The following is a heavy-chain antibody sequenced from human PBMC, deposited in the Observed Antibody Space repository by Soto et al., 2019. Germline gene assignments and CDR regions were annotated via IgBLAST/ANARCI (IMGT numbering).Heavy chain of an antibody. D-gene: IGHD4-17*01. V-gene: IGHV4-31*03. CDR3: ARVPALYGDYAWFDP. CDR1: GGSISSGGYY. Sequence: QVQLQESGPGLVKPSQTLSLTCTVSGGSISSGGYYWSWIRQHPGKGLEWIGYIYYSGSTYYNPSVKSRVTISVDTSKNQFSLQRSSVTAADTAVYYCARVPALYGDYAWFDPWGQGTLVTVSS. CDR2: IYYSGST. J-gene: IGHJ5*02.